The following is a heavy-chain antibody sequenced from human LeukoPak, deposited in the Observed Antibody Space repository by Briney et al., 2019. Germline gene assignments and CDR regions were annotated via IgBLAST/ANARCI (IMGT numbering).Heavy chain of an antibody. Sequence: ASVKVSCKASGYTFTGYYMHWVRQAPRQGLEWMGIINPNRGSTSYAQKFQGRVTMTRDMSTSTVYMELSSLKTEDTAVYYCARDWVGATGSVGYWGQGTLVTVSS. CDR3: ARDWVGATGSVGY. V-gene: IGHV1-46*01. J-gene: IGHJ4*02. CDR2: INPNRGST. CDR1: GYTFTGYY. D-gene: IGHD1-26*01.